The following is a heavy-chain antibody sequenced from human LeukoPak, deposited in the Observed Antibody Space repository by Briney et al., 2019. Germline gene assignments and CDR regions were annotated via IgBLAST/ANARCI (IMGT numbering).Heavy chain of an antibody. J-gene: IGHJ4*02. CDR1: GFTFSSYW. CDR3: AKNDNWNYGGYFDY. D-gene: IGHD1-7*01. CDR2: INSDGSST. Sequence: PGGSLRLSCAASGFTFSSYWMHWVRHAPGKGLVWVSRINSDGSSTSYADSVKGRFTISRDNAKNTLYLQMNSLRAEDTAVYYCAKNDNWNYGGYFDYWGQGTLVTVSS. V-gene: IGHV3-74*01.